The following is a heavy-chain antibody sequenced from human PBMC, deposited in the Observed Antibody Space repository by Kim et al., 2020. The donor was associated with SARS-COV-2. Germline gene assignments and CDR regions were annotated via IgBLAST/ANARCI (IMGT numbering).Heavy chain of an antibody. CDR2: ISPNSGYS. V-gene: IGHV1-18*01. Sequence: ASVKVSCKASGDSFTNYGFTWVRQAPGQGPEWMGWISPNSGYSNYAQTFQGRVSLTTDVASTTVYMNLRSLRSDDTAVYYCAISRLPGAAFFQSWGHGTLVTVSS. J-gene: IGHJ5*01. D-gene: IGHD6-13*01. CDR1: GDSFTNYG. CDR3: AISRLPGAAFFQS.